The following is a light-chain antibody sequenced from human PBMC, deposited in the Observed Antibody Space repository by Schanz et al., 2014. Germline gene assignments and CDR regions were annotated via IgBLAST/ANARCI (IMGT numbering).Light chain of an antibody. Sequence: EIVLTQSPGTLSLSPGERATLSCRASQSVSISYLAWYQQKPGQAPRLLIHSASSRATGIPDRFTGSGAGTEFTLTISSLQSEDFAVYYCQQYNNWPPLTFGGGTKVVIK. CDR3: QQYNNWPPLT. CDR2: SAS. J-gene: IGKJ4*01. CDR1: QSVSISY. V-gene: IGKV3-20*01.